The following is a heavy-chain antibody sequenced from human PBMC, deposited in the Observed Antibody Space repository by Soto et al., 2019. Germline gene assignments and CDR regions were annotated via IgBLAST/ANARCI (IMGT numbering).Heavy chain of an antibody. CDR1: GDSVWSGAYY. CDR3: ASSYSGYLDN. J-gene: IGHJ4*02. V-gene: IGHV4-31*03. CDR2: IYYSGNT. Sequence: PSESLYLKCMVCGDSVWSGAYYWKWILQHPGKGLEWIGYIYYSGNTYYNPSLKSRIVISVDTSKNQFSLNLGSVTAADTAIYYCASSYSGYLDNWGRGALVTVPS. D-gene: IGHD3-22*01.